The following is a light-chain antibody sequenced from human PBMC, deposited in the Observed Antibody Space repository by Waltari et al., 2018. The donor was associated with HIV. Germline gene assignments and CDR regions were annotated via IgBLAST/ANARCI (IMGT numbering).Light chain of an antibody. J-gene: IGLJ3*02. CDR2: RSA. CDR3: AAWDHGLTGPNWV. CDR1: SSNIGRNY. V-gene: IGLV1-47*01. Sequence: QSVLTQPPSTSGTPGQGVTIPCSGSSSNIGRNYVSWSRHLPGNTPKLLIYRSAQRPSGVPDRFSASKSGTSASLAISGLQSEDEAVYYCAAWDHGLTGPNWVFGGGTRLTVL.